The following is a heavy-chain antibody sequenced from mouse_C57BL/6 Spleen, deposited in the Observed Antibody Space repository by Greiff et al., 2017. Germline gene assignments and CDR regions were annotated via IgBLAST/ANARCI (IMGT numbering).Heavy chain of an antibody. CDR1: GYSFTGYF. J-gene: IGHJ4*01. CDR2: INPYNGDT. D-gene: IGHD2-5*01. V-gene: IGHV1-20*01. CDR3: ARLRSPDSAYYSSSYAMDY. Sequence: VQLQQSGPELVKPGDSVKISCKASGYSFTGYFMNWVMQSHGKSLEWIGRINPYNGDTFYNQKFKGKATLTVDKSSSTAHMALRSLTSEDSAVYYCARLRSPDSAYYSSSYAMDYWGQGTSVTVSS.